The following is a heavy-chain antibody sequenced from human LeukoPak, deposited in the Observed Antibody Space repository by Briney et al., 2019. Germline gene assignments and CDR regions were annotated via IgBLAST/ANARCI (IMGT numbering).Heavy chain of an antibody. Sequence: TLSLTCTVSGGSISSYAWSWFRQPPGQGLEWIGYIYDSGSTYYNPSLKTRVIISLDRPKNQFSLEMTSVTAADTAVYYCARYGGSGTYYFDYWGQGTLVTVSS. D-gene: IGHD3-10*01. CDR1: GGSISSYA. CDR3: ARYGGSGTYYFDY. CDR2: IYDSGST. V-gene: IGHV4-30-2*01. J-gene: IGHJ4*02.